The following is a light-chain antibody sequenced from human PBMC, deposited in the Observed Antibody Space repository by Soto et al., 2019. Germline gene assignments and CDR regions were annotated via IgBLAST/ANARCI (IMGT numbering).Light chain of an antibody. CDR3: AAWDDSLSGVV. CDR2: RNN. V-gene: IGLV1-47*01. CDR1: SSNIGSNY. J-gene: IGLJ2*01. Sequence: QSVLTQPPSASGTPGQRVTISCSGSSSNIGSNYVYWYQQLPGTAPKLLIYRNNQRPSGVPDRFSGSKSGTSASLAISGLRSEDEAAHSCAAWDDSLSGVVFGGGTKVTVL.